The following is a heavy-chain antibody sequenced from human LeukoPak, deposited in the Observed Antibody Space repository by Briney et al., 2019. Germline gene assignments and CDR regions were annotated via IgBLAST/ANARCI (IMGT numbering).Heavy chain of an antibody. CDR3: AKDPLYGSGSYYPGDYYMDV. D-gene: IGHD3-10*01. CDR1: GFTYSSYG. J-gene: IGHJ6*03. Sequence: PGGSLRLSCAASGFTYSSYGMHWVRQAPGKGLEWVAFIRYDGSNKYYADSVKGRFTISRDNSKNTLYLQMNSLRAEDTAVYYCAKDPLYGSGSYYPGDYYMDVWGKGTTVTISS. CDR2: IRYDGSNK. V-gene: IGHV3-30*02.